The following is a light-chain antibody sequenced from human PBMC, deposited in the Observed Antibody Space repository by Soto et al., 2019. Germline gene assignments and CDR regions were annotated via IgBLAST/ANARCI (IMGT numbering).Light chain of an antibody. CDR2: GAS. CDR1: QSVSSTY. Sequence: ELVLTQSPGTLSLSPGERATLSCRASQSVSSTYIAWYQQNPGQAPRLLIYGASSRATGIPDRFSGSGSGTDFTLTISRLEPEDFAVYFCQQYGRSPPFTFGQGTKVEIK. V-gene: IGKV3-20*01. J-gene: IGKJ2*01. CDR3: QQYGRSPPFT.